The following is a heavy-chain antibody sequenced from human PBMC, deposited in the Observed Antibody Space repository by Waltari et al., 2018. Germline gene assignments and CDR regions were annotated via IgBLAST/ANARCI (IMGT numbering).Heavy chain of an antibody. CDR3: ARDGGGYYGSGRYSGDHDAFDI. D-gene: IGHD3-10*01. J-gene: IGHJ3*02. CDR2: IYTSGST. V-gene: IGHV4-61*09. Sequence: QVQLQESGPGLVKPSQTLSLTCTVSGGPISSGSYYWSWIRQPAGKGLGWIGYIYTSGSTNDNPSLKSWVTTSVDTSKNQFSRKLSSGTAADTAVYYCARDGGGYYGSGRYSGDHDAFDIWGQGTMVTVSS. CDR1: GGPISSGSYY.